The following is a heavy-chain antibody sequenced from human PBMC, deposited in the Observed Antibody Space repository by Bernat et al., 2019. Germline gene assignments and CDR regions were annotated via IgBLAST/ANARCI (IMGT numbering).Heavy chain of an antibody. CDR1: GGSISSSSYY. J-gene: IGHJ4*02. CDR3: ARDHPAGRDGYNHGDY. D-gene: IGHD5-24*01. CDR2: NYYSGST. Sequence: QLQLQESGPGLVKPSETLSLTCTVSGGSISSSSYYWGWIRQPPGKGLEWIGSNYYSGSTYYNPSLKSRVTISVDTSKNQFSLKLSSVTAADTAVYYCARDHPAGRDGYNHGDYWGQGTLVTVSS. V-gene: IGHV4-39*02.